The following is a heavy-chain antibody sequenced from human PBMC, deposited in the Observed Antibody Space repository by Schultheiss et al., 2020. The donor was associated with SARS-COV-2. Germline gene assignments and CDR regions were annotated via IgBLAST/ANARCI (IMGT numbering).Heavy chain of an antibody. D-gene: IGHD1-26*01. Sequence: GGSLRLSCAASGFTFSGSAMHWVRQASGKGLEWVAVISYDGSNKYYADSVKGRFTISRDNSKNTLYLQMNSLRAEDTAVYYCAIYSGLYWGNAFDIWGQGTMVTVSS. J-gene: IGHJ3*02. CDR2: ISYDGSNK. V-gene: IGHV3-30*04. CDR1: GFTFSGSA. CDR3: AIYSGLYWGNAFDI.